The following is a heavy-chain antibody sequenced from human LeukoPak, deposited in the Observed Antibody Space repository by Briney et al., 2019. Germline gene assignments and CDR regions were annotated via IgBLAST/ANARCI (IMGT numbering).Heavy chain of an antibody. D-gene: IGHD3-9*01. Sequence: SETLSLTCAVYGGSFSGYYWSWIRQPPGKGLEWIGEINHSGSTNYNPSLKSRVTISVDTSKNQFSLKLSSVTAADTAVYYCASIYDILTGSYGMDVWGQGTTVTVSS. CDR1: GGSFSGYY. V-gene: IGHV4-34*01. CDR2: INHSGST. J-gene: IGHJ6*02. CDR3: ASIYDILTGSYGMDV.